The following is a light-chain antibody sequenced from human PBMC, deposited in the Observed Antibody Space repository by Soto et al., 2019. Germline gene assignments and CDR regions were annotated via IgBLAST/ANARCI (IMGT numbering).Light chain of an antibody. CDR2: GAS. CDR1: QSVSSN. V-gene: IGKV3-15*01. J-gene: IGKJ5*01. Sequence: IVMTQSAAALSVSPGERATLSCRASQSVSSNLAWYQQKPGQAPRLLIYGASTRATGIPARFSGSGSGTEFTLIISSLQSEDSAVYYCQQYDNWPITFGQGTRLEI. CDR3: QQYDNWPIT.